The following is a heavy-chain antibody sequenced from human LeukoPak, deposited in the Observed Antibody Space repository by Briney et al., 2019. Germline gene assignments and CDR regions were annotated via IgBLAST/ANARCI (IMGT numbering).Heavy chain of an antibody. CDR3: AAPGIAVAGTKVDWFDP. D-gene: IGHD6-19*01. CDR2: ISNSGNTV. V-gene: IGHV3-48*03. Sequence: GGSLRLSCAASGFTFSSYEMNWVRQAPGKGLEWVSYISNSGNTVYYAASVKGRFTISRDNAKNSLYLQMNSLRAEDTAVYYCAAPGIAVAGTKVDWFDPWGQGTLVTVSS. CDR1: GFTFSSYE. J-gene: IGHJ5*02.